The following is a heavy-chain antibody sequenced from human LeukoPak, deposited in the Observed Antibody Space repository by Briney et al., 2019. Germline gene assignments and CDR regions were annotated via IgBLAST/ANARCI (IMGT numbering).Heavy chain of an antibody. CDR3: VRGGSIAAAAPN. CDR2: MNPNSGNT. CDR1: GYTFTSYD. D-gene: IGHD6-13*01. V-gene: IGHV1-8*01. Sequence: ASVKVSCKASGYTFTSYDINWVRQATGQGLEWMGWMNPNSGNTGYAQKFQGRVTMTRNTSISTAYMELSSLRSEDTAVYYCVRGGSIAAAAPNWGQGTLVTVSS. J-gene: IGHJ4*02.